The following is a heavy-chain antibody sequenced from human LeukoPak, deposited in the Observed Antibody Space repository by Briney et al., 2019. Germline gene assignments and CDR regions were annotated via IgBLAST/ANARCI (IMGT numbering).Heavy chain of an antibody. CDR2: IVVGSGNT. V-gene: IGHV1-58*02. CDR3: AADYSVGRRVL. Sequence: GASVKVSCKASGFTFTSSAMQWVRQARGQRLEWIGWIVVGSGNTNYAQKFQERVTIARDMSTSTAYMELSSLRSEDTAVYHCAADYSVGRRVLWGQGTLVTVSS. J-gene: IGHJ4*02. CDR1: GFTFTSSA. D-gene: IGHD3-10*02.